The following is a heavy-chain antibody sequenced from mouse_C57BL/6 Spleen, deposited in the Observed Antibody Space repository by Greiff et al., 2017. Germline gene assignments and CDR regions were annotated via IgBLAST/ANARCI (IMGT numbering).Heavy chain of an antibody. CDR3: ARRRGNYDAMGY. CDR1: GFSLSTSGMG. J-gene: IGHJ4*01. Sequence: VKLVESGPGILQSSQTLSLTCSFSGFSLSTSGMGVSWIRQPSGKGLEWLAHIYWDDDKRYNPSLKSRLTISKDTSRNQVFLKITSVDTADTATYYCARRRGNYDAMGYWGEETSETASS. CDR2: IYWDDDK. D-gene: IGHD2-1*01. V-gene: IGHV8-12*01.